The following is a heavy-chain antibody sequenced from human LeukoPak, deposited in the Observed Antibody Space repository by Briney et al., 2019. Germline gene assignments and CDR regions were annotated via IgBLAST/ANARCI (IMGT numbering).Heavy chain of an antibody. CDR1: GFAFSSYG. D-gene: IGHD6-19*01. Sequence: GGSLRLSCAASGFAFSSYGIHWVRQAPGKGLEWVALIWYDGSNKYYAESVKGRFTISRDNSKNTLYLQMNSLRAEDTAVYYCARGYSSASAAFDIWAKGQWSPSLQ. V-gene: IGHV3-33*01. J-gene: IGHJ3*02. CDR3: ARGYSSASAAFDI. CDR2: IWYDGSNK.